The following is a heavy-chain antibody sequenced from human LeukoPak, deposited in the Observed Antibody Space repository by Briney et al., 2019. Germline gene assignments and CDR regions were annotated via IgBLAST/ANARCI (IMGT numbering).Heavy chain of an antibody. Sequence: VASVKVSCKASGYTFTYRYLHWVRQAPGQALEWMGWITPFNGNTNYAQKFQDRVTITRDRSMSTAYMELSSLRSEDTAMYYCARREDVSGEEGFFDYWGQGTLVTVSS. CDR1: GYTFTYRY. CDR3: ARREDVSGEEGFFDY. J-gene: IGHJ4*02. CDR2: ITPFNGNT. V-gene: IGHV1-45*02. D-gene: IGHD3-10*01.